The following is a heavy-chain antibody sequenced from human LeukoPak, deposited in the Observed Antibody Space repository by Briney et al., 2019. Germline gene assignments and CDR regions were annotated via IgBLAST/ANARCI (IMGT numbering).Heavy chain of an antibody. CDR3: ATARIMITFGGSAPRQDNDY. CDR2: VDPEDGET. D-gene: IGHD3-16*01. J-gene: IGHJ4*02. V-gene: IGHV1-69-2*01. CDR1: GYTFTDYY. Sequence: ASVKISCKVSGYTFTDYYMHWVQQAPGKGLEWMGLVDPEDGETIYAEKFHGRVTITADTSTDTAYMELSSLRSEDTAVYYCATARIMITFGGSAPRQDNDYWGQGTLVTVSS.